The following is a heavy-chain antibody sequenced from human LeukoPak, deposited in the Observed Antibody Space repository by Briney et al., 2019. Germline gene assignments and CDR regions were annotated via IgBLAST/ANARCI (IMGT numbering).Heavy chain of an antibody. D-gene: IGHD3-10*01. CDR1: GYTFTSYD. J-gene: IGHJ3*02. V-gene: IGHV1-8*01. Sequence: ASVKVSCKASGYTFTSYDINWVRQATGQGLEWMGWMNPNSGNTGYAQKFQGRVTMTRNTSISTAYMELSSLRSEDTAVYYCARGVRGVNPYAFDIWGQGTMVTVSS. CDR2: MNPNSGNT. CDR3: ARGVRGVNPYAFDI.